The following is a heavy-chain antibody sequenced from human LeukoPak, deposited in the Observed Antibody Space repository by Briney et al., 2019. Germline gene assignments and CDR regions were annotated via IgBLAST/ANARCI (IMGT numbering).Heavy chain of an antibody. CDR2: ISSSGSTI. V-gene: IGHV3-48*03. CDR3: ARGRYCSGRNCYFDY. Sequence: GGSLRLSCAASGFTFSGYEMNWVRQAPGKGLEWVSYISSSGSTIYYADSVKGRFTISRDNAKNSLYLQMNSLRAEDTAVYYCARGRYCSGRNCYFDYWGQGTLVTVSS. J-gene: IGHJ4*02. D-gene: IGHD2-15*01. CDR1: GFTFSGYE.